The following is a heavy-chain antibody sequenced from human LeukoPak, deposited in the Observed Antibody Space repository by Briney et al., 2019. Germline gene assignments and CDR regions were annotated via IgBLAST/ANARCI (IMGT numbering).Heavy chain of an antibody. CDR1: GFTFSSYA. V-gene: IGHV3-23*01. CDR2: ISGSGGST. Sequence: GGSLRLSCAASGFTFSSYAMSWVSQAPGKGLEWVSAISGSGGSTYYADSVKGRFSIPRDNSKNTLYLQMNSLRAEDTAVYYCAKEKRQLLWFGELFVWGQGTLVTVSS. J-gene: IGHJ4*02. D-gene: IGHD3-10*01. CDR3: AKEKRQLLWFGELFV.